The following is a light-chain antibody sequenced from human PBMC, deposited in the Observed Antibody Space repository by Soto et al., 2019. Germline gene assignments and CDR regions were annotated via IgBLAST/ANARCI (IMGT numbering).Light chain of an antibody. CDR2: GAS. CDR3: QQYGSSPAT. Sequence: ELVWTPSPGTLSFSGGQVSTVSCRSSQSVSSSHLAWYQQKPGQAPRLLIYGASSRATGIPDRFSGSGSGTDFTLTISRLEPEDFAVYYCQQYGSSPATFGQGTKVDIK. CDR1: QSVSSSH. J-gene: IGKJ1*01. V-gene: IGKV3-20*01.